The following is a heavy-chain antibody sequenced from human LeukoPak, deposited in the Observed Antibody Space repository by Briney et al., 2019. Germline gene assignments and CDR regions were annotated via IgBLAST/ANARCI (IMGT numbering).Heavy chain of an antibody. Sequence: GGSLRLSCAASGLTFSIFAMGWVRQAPGKGLEWVSAISASNGNTYYADSVKGRFTISRDNSKNTLYLQMNSLRAEDTAVYYRPKDLSYAFDIWGRGTMVTVSS. CDR2: ISASNGNT. V-gene: IGHV3-23*01. CDR1: GLTFSIFA. J-gene: IGHJ3*02. CDR3: PKDLSYAFDI.